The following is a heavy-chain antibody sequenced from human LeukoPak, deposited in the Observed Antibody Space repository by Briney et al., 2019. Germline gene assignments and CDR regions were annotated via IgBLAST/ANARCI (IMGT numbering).Heavy chain of an antibody. Sequence: PSETLSLTCTVSGGSISSSSYYWGWIRQPPGKGLEWIGSIYYSGSTYYNPSLKSRVTISVDTSKNQFSLKLSSVTAADKAVYYCTRQASLSFTDYDLADYFDCCNRETLLSVSS. CDR2: IYYSGST. D-gene: IGHD3-16*02. J-gene: IGHJ4*02. V-gene: IGHV4-39*01. CDR1: GGSISSSSYY. CDR3: TRQASLSFTDYDLADYFDC.